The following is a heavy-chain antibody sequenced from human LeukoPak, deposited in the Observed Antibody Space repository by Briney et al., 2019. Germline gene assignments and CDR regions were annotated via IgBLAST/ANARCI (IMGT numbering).Heavy chain of an antibody. CDR2: ISGSGGST. D-gene: IGHD4-17*01. V-gene: IGHV3-23*01. J-gene: IGHJ6*03. CDR1: GLTFSSYA. CDR3: AKKPHFGDYWYYYYMDV. Sequence: GGSLRLYCAASGLTFSSYAMSWLRQAPGKGLEWVSAISGSGGSTYYADSVKGRFTISRDNSKHTLYLQMNNLRAEDTAVYYCAKKPHFGDYWYYYYMDVWGKGTTVTVSS.